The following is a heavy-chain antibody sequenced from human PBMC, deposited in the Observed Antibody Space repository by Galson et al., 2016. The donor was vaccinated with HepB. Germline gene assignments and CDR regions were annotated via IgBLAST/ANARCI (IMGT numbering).Heavy chain of an antibody. CDR3: ARGRPLPLGELLKSYYFDY. Sequence: VKVSCKASGGTFSSHAISWVRQAPGQGLEWMGGIIPMIGAASYAPTFQGRVTITADESTNTAYMELTSLRSDDTAVYYCARGRPLPLGELLKSYYFDYWGQGTLVTVSS. V-gene: IGHV1-69*01. J-gene: IGHJ4*01. D-gene: IGHD3-16*01. CDR2: IIPMIGAA. CDR1: GGTFSSHA.